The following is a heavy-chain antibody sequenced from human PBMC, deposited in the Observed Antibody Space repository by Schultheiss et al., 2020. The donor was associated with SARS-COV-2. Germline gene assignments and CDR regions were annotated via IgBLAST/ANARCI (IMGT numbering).Heavy chain of an antibody. Sequence: GGSLRLSCAASGFTFSNAWMSWVRQAPGKGLEWVGRIKSKTDGGTTDYAAPVKGRFTISRDNAKNTLYLQMNSLRAEDTAVYYCASLGGDYGDYIYYYYGMDVWGQGTTVTVSS. D-gene: IGHD4-17*01. J-gene: IGHJ6*02. CDR1: GFTFSNAW. CDR2: IKSKTDGGTT. V-gene: IGHV3-15*05. CDR3: ASLGGDYGDYIYYYYGMDV.